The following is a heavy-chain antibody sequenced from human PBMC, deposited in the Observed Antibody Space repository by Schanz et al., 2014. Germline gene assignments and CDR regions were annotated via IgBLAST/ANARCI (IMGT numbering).Heavy chain of an antibody. V-gene: IGHV4-34*01. CDR1: GGSSSDCY. CDR3: ELITLDRGVRNDY. J-gene: IGHJ4*02. CDR2: INHSGGT. D-gene: IGHD3-10*01. Sequence: QVQLQQWGAGLLKASETLSLTCAVYGGSSSDCYWSWIRQPPGKGLEWIGEINHSGGTNYNPSLKSRVTLSVDTYKTRLSTRRTSVTAADTAVYYCELITLDRGVRNDYWGQGTLVSVSS.